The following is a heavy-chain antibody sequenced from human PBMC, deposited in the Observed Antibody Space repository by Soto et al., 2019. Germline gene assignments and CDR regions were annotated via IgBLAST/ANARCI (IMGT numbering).Heavy chain of an antibody. D-gene: IGHD3-22*01. J-gene: IGHJ3*02. V-gene: IGHV1-69*13. Sequence: SVKVSCKASGGTFSSYAISWVRQAPGQGLEWLGGIILIFGTANYAQKFQGRVTITADESTSTAYMELSSLRSEDTAVYYCARGPFYYDSSGYPTHDAFDIWGQGTMVTVSS. CDR2: IILIFGTA. CDR1: GGTFSSYA. CDR3: ARGPFYYDSSGYPTHDAFDI.